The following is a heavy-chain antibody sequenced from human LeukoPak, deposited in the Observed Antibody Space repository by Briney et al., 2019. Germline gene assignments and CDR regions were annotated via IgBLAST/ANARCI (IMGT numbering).Heavy chain of an antibody. Sequence: SQTLSLTCTVSGGSISSGDYYWSWIRQHPGKGLEWIGYIYYSGSTYYNPSLKSRVTISVDTSKNQFSLKLSSVTAADTAVYYCARGRIAAAGTLFDYWGQGTLVTVSS. CDR3: ARGRIAAAGTLFDY. V-gene: IGHV4-31*03. J-gene: IGHJ4*02. CDR2: IYYSGST. D-gene: IGHD6-13*01. CDR1: GGSISSGDYY.